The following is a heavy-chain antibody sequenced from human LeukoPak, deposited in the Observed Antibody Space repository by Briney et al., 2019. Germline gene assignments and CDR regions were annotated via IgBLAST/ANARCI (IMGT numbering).Heavy chain of an antibody. CDR1: GLTFTNHG. CDR2: VRNDGFDT. J-gene: IGHJ4*02. V-gene: IGHV3-30*02. CDR3: ARDRGKDYFGD. D-gene: IGHD4-23*01. Sequence: GGSLRLSCVTSGLTFTNHGFHWLRQAADKGLEWVAFVRNDGFDTYHSNSVKGRFSISRDDSKNTVYLQMDSLRAEDTALYYCARDRGKDYFGDWGQGTQVTVSS.